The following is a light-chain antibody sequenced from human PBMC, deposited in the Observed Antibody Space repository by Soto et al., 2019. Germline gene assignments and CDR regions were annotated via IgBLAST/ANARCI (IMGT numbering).Light chain of an antibody. Sequence: EIVLTQSPATLSLSPGERATLSCRASQSVSSYLAWYQQKPGQAPRLLIYDASKRATGISARFSGSGSGTDFTLTISRLEPEDFAVYYCQQYGSSSTFGQGTKVEIK. J-gene: IGKJ1*01. V-gene: IGKV3-11*01. CDR2: DAS. CDR1: QSVSSY. CDR3: QQYGSSST.